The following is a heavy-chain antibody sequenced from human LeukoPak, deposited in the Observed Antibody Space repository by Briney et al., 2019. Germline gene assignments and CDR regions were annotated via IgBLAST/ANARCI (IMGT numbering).Heavy chain of an antibody. V-gene: IGHV3-7*01. CDR2: IKQDGSEK. CDR1: GFTFSSYW. Sequence: GGSLRLSCAASGFTFSSYWMSWVRQAPGKGLEWVANIKQDGSEKYYVDSVKGRFTISRDNAKNSLYLQMNSLRAEDTAVYYCARDVYDFWSGYTRFDPRGQGTLVTVSS. D-gene: IGHD3-3*01. CDR3: ARDVYDFWSGYTRFDP. J-gene: IGHJ5*02.